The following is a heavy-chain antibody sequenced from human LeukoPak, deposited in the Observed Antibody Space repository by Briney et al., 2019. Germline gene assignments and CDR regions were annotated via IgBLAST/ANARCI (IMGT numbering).Heavy chain of an antibody. CDR2: ISGSGSYI. CDR3: AMATDSYQFDY. J-gene: IGHJ4*02. D-gene: IGHD5-24*01. CDR1: GFTFSTYS. Sequence: TGGSLRLSCAASGFTFSTYSMNWVRQAPGKGLEWASYISGSGSYIYYADSVKGRFTISRDNGKNSLYLQMNSPRAEDTAVYYCAMATDSYQFDYWGQGTLVTVSS. V-gene: IGHV3-21*01.